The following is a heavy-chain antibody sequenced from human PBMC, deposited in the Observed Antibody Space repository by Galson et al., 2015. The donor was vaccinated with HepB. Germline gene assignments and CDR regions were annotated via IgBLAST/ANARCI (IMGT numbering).Heavy chain of an antibody. V-gene: IGHV5-10-1*01. J-gene: IGHJ4*02. CDR2: IHPSDSYT. Sequence: QSGAEVKKPGDSLKISCQGSAYIFTNYWIGWVRQMPGKGLEWVAIIHPSDSYTDYSPSFRGHVTISADKSITTAYLQWSGLKASDTALYYCASRHSYFRSGTWYNVSDYWGQGTLVTVSS. CDR1: AYIFTNYW. D-gene: IGHD3-10*01. CDR3: ASRHSYFRSGTWYNVSDY.